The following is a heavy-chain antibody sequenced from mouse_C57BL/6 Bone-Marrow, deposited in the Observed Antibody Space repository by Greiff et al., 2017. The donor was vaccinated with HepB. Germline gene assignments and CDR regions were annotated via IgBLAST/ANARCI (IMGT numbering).Heavy chain of an antibody. CDR2: IDPEDGET. CDR3: ARRSPLYYGSSIYAMDY. CDR1: GFNIKDYY. J-gene: IGHJ4*01. D-gene: IGHD1-1*01. V-gene: IGHV14-2*01. Sequence: EVKLQESGAELVKPGASVKLSCTASGFNIKDYYMHWVKQRTEQGLEWIGRIDPEDGETKYAPKFQGKATITADTSSNTAYLQLSSLTSEDTAVYYCARRSPLYYGSSIYAMDYWGQGTSVTVSS.